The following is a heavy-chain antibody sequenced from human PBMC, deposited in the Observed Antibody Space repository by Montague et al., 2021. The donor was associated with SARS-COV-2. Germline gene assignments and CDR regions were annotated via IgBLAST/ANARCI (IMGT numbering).Heavy chain of an antibody. Sequence: SETLSLTCTVSGGSISSSSYYWGWIRQPPGKGLEWIGSIYYSGSTYYNPSLKSRVTISVDTSKNQFSLKLSSVSAADTAVYYWARDGGAVTTFLGVGDLRGRLNGFDPWGQGTMVTVSS. J-gene: IGHJ5*02. CDR3: ARDGGAVTTFLGVGDLRGRLNGFDP. D-gene: IGHD4-17*01. V-gene: IGHV4-39*07. CDR1: GGSISSSSYY. CDR2: IYYSGST.